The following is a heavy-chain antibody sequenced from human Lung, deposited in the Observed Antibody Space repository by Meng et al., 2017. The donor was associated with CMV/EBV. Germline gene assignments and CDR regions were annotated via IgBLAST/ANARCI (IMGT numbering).Heavy chain of an antibody. CDR1: GGTFSSYA. D-gene: IGHD2-2*01. CDR2: IIPILGIA. J-gene: IGHJ6*02. CDR3: ARAIIRGVPAVDYNYGMDV. V-gene: IGHV1-69*10. Sequence: SVXVSXKASGGTFSSYAISWVRQAPGQGLEWMGGIIPILGIANYAQKFQGRVTITADKSTSTAYMELSSLRSEETAVYYCARAIIRGVPAVDYNYGMDVXGQGXTVTVSS.